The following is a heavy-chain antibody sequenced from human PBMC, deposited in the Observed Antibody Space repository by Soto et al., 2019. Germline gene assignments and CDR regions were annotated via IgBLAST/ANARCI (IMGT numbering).Heavy chain of an antibody. CDR3: ARGVEWYFYYMDV. CDR2: IFSGGST. V-gene: IGHV3-66*01. Sequence: GGSLRLSFAASGFTVSSNYISWVRQAPGKGLEWVSVIFSGGSTYYAESVKGRFSISRDNSKNTVYLQMNSLRAEDTAVYYCARGVEWYFYYMDVWGKGTTVTVSS. D-gene: IGHD2-8*01. J-gene: IGHJ6*03. CDR1: GFTVSSNY.